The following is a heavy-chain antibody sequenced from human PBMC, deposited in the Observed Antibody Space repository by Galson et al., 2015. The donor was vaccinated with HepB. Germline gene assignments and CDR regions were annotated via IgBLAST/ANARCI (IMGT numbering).Heavy chain of an antibody. CDR3: TRDRVGGSSGIGLFGDYYYGMDV. V-gene: IGHV3-49*03. Sequence: SLRLSCAASGFTFGDYTVSWFRQAPGKGLEWVGFIRSKAYGGTTEYAASVKGRFTISRADSKSIAYLQMNSLKSDDTAVYYCTRDRVGGSSGIGLFGDYYYGMDVGGQGTTVTVSS. CDR1: GFTFGDYT. D-gene: IGHD3-10*01. J-gene: IGHJ6*02. CDR2: IRSKAYGGTT.